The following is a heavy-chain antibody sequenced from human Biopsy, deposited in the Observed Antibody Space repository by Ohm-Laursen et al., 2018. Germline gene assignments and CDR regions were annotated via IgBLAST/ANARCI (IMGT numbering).Heavy chain of an antibody. J-gene: IGHJ4*02. V-gene: IGHV1-46*01. CDR2: INPSGSTT. CDR3: ARNTGWYGDMYYFDY. D-gene: IGHD6-19*01. Sequence: SSVKVSCKASGYSFTSYYMHWVRQAPGQGLEWMGMINPSGSTTSYPQIFQGRVTMTRDTSKSTVYMELSSLRSADTAVYFCARNTGWYGDMYYFDYWGQGTLVTVSS. CDR1: GYSFTSYY.